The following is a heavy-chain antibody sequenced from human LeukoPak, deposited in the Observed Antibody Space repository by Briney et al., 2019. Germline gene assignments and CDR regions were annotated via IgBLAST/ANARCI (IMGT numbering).Heavy chain of an antibody. V-gene: IGHV3-64D*06. D-gene: IGHD3-10*01. Sequence: GGSLRLSCSVSGFTFSSYAMHWGRQAPGKGLESVAGISNNEGETYYADSVKGRFTISRDNSENTLYLQMRSLRPEDTAVFYCMNPNHYGSGRWGQGTLVTVSS. CDR3: MNPNHYGSGR. J-gene: IGHJ4*02. CDR1: GFTFSSYA. CDR2: ISNNEGET.